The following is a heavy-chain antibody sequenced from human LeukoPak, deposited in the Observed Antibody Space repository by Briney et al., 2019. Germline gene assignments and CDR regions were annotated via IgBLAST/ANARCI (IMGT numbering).Heavy chain of an antibody. V-gene: IGHV4-30-4*08. CDR2: IYYSGST. D-gene: IGHD3-22*01. CDR3: ARVISYYDSSGYYTPFDY. J-gene: IGHJ4*02. Sequence: SETLSLTCTVSGGSISSGDYYWSWIRQPRGKGLEWIGYIYYSGSTYYHPSLKRRVTISVDTSKNQFSLKLSSVAAADTAVYYCARVISYYDSSGYYTPFDYWGQGTLVTVSS. CDR1: GGSISSGDYY.